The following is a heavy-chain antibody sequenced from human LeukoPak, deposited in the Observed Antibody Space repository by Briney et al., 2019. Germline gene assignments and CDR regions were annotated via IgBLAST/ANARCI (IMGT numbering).Heavy chain of an antibody. CDR1: GGSISGYY. D-gene: IGHD1-26*01. J-gene: IGHJ4*02. Sequence: SETLSLTCAVSGGSISGYYWSWIRQPAGKGLEWIGRIYTRGSNNYNPSLMSRVTMSVDTSKSQFSLNLTSGTAADTAVYYRARESGSYRGVDYLGPGTLVTVSS. V-gene: IGHV4-4*07. CDR3: ARESGSYRGVDY. CDR2: IYTRGSN.